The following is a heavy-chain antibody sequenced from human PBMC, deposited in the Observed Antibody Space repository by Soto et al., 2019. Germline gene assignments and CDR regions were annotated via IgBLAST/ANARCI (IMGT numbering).Heavy chain of an antibody. CDR3: ASASIAARPYYFDY. J-gene: IGHJ4*02. D-gene: IGHD6-6*01. CDR1: GCYISSYY. V-gene: IGHV4-59*01. CDR2: IYCSGST. Sequence: SAPLSLTCTVSGCYISSYYWSWIRQHPGKGLEWIGYIYCSGSTNYNPSLKSRVTISVDTSKNQFSLKLSSVTAADTAVYYCASASIAARPYYFDYWGQGTLVTVSS.